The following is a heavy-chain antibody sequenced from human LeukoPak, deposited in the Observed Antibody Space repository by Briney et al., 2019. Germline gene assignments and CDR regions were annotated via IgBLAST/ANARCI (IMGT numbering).Heavy chain of an antibody. J-gene: IGHJ4*02. D-gene: IGHD2-15*01. CDR2: VNPNSGGT. V-gene: IGHV1-2*02. CDR3: ARAPHPHSGGSCYEF. CDR1: GYTFPCYY. Sequence: ASVQVSCHASGYTFPCYYMHWVRQAPGQGLEWMGWVNPNSGGTNYAQKFQGRVTMTRDTSISTAYMELSRLRSDDTAVYYCARAPHPHSGGSCYEFWGQGTLVTVSS.